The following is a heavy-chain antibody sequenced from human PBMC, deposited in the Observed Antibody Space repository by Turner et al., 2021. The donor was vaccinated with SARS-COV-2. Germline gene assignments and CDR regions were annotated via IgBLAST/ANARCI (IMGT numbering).Heavy chain of an antibody. CDR3: ARLHTSSWYFDY. Sequence: EVQLVKSGGGLVQPGWSLRLSCAASGFTFSSYWMGWVRQAPGKGLEWVAKIKQDGSEKYYVDSVKGRFTISRDNAKNSLYLQMNSLRAEDTAVYYCARLHTSSWYFDYWGQGTLVTVSS. J-gene: IGHJ4*02. D-gene: IGHD6-13*01. CDR2: IKQDGSEK. CDR1: GFTFSSYW. V-gene: IGHV3-7*03.